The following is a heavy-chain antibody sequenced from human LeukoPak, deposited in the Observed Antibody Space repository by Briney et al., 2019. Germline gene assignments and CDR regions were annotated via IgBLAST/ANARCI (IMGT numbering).Heavy chain of an antibody. CDR2: IKQDGSEK. V-gene: IGHV3-7*01. D-gene: IGHD1-7*01. Sequence: GGSLRLSCAASGFTFSNYWMSWVRQAPGKGLEWVANIKQDGSEKYYVDSVKGRFTISRDNAKTSLYLQMNSLRDEDTAVYYCARVKVWNYDYWGQGTLATVSS. CDR3: ARVKVWNYDY. CDR1: GFTFSNYW. J-gene: IGHJ4*02.